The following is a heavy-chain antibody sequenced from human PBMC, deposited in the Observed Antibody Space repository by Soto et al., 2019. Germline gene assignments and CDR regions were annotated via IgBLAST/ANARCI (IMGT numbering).Heavy chain of an antibody. CDR1: GFTFSSYA. J-gene: IGHJ4*02. D-gene: IGHD2-15*01. CDR3: AKKKRPVVAAASFDY. CDR2: ISGSGGST. Sequence: LRLSCAASGFTFSSYAMSWVRQAPGKGLEWVSAISGSGGSTYYADSVKGRFTISRDNSKNTLYLQMNSLRAEDTAVYYCAKKKRPVVAAASFDYWGQGTLVTVSS. V-gene: IGHV3-23*01.